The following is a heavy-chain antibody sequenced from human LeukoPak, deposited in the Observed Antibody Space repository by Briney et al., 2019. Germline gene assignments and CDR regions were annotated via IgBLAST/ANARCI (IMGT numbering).Heavy chain of an antibody. CDR3: ATFLDGYFDY. CDR2: IISSSSYI. Sequence: PGGSLTLSRAPSWFTFSSYIMNLVPPAPGKGLEWVSSIISSSSYIHYADSVKGRFTISRDNAKNSLYLQMNSVRAEDRAVYYSATFLDGYFDYWGQGTLVTVSS. CDR1: WFTFSSYI. V-gene: IGHV3-21*01. D-gene: IGHD2/OR15-2a*01. J-gene: IGHJ4*02.